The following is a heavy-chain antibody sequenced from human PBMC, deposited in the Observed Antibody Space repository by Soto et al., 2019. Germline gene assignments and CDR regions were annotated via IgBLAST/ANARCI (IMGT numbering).Heavy chain of an antibody. D-gene: IGHD4-17*01. Sequence: PGGSLRLSCAASGFTVSSNYMSWVRQAPGKGLEWVSVIYSGGSTYYADSVKGRFTISRDNSKNTLYLQMNSLRAEDTAVYYCARDRTVTTPAARSPEYFQHWGQGTLVTVSS. V-gene: IGHV3-66*01. CDR1: GFTVSSNY. J-gene: IGHJ1*01. CDR3: ARDRTVTTPAARSPEYFQH. CDR2: IYSGGST.